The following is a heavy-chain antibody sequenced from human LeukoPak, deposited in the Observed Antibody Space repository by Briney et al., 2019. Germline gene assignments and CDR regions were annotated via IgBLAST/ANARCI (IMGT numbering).Heavy chain of an antibody. D-gene: IGHD6-13*01. Sequence: PGGSLRLSCAASGFTFSNYAMTWVRQAPGKGLEWVSSVSGRGSSRDYAASVRGRFTISRDNSKNTLYLQMNSLRAEDTAVYYCANGIAEPFDPWGQGTLVTVSS. CDR2: VSGRGSSR. V-gene: IGHV3-23*01. CDR3: ANGIAEPFDP. CDR1: GFTFSNYA. J-gene: IGHJ5*02.